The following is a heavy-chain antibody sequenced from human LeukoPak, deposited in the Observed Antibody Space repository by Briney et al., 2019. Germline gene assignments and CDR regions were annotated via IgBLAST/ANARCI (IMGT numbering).Heavy chain of an antibody. D-gene: IGHD3-10*01. V-gene: IGHV1-69*06. CDR1: GGTFSSYA. J-gene: IGHJ4*02. Sequence: ASVKVSCKASGGTFSSYAISWVRQAPGQGLEWMGGIIPIFGTANYAQKFQGGVTITADKSTSTAYMELSSLRSEDTAVYYCARVPSYGSGSYYTDWGQGTLVTVSS. CDR2: IIPIFGTA. CDR3: ARVPSYGSGSYYTD.